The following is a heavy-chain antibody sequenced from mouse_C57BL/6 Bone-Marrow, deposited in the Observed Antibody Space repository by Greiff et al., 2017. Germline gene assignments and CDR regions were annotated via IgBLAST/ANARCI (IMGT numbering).Heavy chain of an antibody. J-gene: IGHJ4*01. Sequence: ESGPWILQPSQTLSLTCSFSGFSLRTFGMGVCWIRQPSGKGLEWLAHLLWDDDKYYNPALKSRLTISKDTSKNQVFLKVANVDTADTATYYCARIGLGLRGWMDYWGQGTSVTVSS. CDR1: GFSLRTFGMG. D-gene: IGHD2-2*01. CDR3: ARIGLGLRGWMDY. V-gene: IGHV8-8*01. CDR2: LLWDDDK.